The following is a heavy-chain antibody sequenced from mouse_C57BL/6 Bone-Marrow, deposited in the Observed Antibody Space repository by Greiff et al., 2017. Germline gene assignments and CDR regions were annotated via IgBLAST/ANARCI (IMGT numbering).Heavy chain of an antibody. CDR3: AREGYYFWYFDV. D-gene: IGHD2-3*01. V-gene: IGHV1-69*01. J-gene: IGHJ1*03. Sequence: VQLQQPGAELVMPGASVKLSCKASGYTFTSYWMPWVKQRPGQGLEWIGEIDPSDSYTNYNQKFKGQSTLTVDKSSSTAYMQLSSLTSEDSAVYYCAREGYYFWYFDVWGTGTTVTVSS. CDR2: IDPSDSYT. CDR1: GYTFTSYW.